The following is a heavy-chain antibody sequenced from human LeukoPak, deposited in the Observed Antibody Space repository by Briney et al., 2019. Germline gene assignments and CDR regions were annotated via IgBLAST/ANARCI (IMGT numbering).Heavy chain of an antibody. CDR2: IIPILGIA. D-gene: IGHD3-22*01. CDR1: GYTFTSYY. Sequence: GASVKVSCKASGYTFTSYYMHWVRQAPGQGLEWMGRIIPILGIANYAQKFQGRVTITADKSTSTAYMELSSLRSEDTAVYYCARSRGPDSSGYKRVNWFDPWGQGTLVTVSS. V-gene: IGHV1-69*02. J-gene: IGHJ5*02. CDR3: ARSRGPDSSGYKRVNWFDP.